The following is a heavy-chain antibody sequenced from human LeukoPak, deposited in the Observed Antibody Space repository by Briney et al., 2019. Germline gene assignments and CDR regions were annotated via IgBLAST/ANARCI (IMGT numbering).Heavy chain of an antibody. CDR2: ISSSSSYI. V-gene: IGHV3-21*01. Sequence: KAGGSLSLSCAVSGFTFSSYSMNWVRQAPGKGLEWVSSISSSSSYINYADSGKGRFTISRDNAKNALYLQMNSLSAEGTAVYYCARGDSSGYDYEAPPDYFDYWGQGTLVTVSS. CDR1: GFTFSSYS. CDR3: ARGDSSGYDYEAPPDYFDY. J-gene: IGHJ4*02. D-gene: IGHD3-22*01.